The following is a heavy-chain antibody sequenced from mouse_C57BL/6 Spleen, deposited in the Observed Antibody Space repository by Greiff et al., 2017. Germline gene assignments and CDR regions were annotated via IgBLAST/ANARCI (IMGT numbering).Heavy chain of an antibody. V-gene: IGHV5-17*01. CDR3: ARCYYGSSYVDYAMDY. D-gene: IGHD1-1*01. Sequence: EVKVEESGGGLVKPGGSLKLSCAASGFTFSDYGMHWVRQAPEKGLEWVAYISSGSSTIYYADTVKGRFTISRDNAKNTLFLQMTSLRSEDTAMYYCARCYYGSSYVDYAMDYWGQGTSVTVSS. J-gene: IGHJ4*01. CDR2: ISSGSSTI. CDR1: GFTFSDYG.